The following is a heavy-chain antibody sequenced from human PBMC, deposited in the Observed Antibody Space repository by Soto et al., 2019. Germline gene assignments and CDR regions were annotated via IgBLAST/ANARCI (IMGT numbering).Heavy chain of an antibody. CDR3: ARLRYYGSGSYYNYFDY. CDR1: DSSISSSSYY. J-gene: IGHJ4*02. V-gene: IGHV4-39*01. Sequence: PSETLSLTCTVSDSSISSSSYYWGWIRQPPGKGLEWIGSIYYSGSTYYNPSLKSRVTISVDTSKNQFSLKLSSVTAADTAVYYCARLRYYGSGSYYNYFDYSGQATLVTVSS. D-gene: IGHD3-10*01. CDR2: IYYSGST.